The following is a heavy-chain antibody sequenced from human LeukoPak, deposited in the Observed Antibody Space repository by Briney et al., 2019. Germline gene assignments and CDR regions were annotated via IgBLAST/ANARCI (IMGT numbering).Heavy chain of an antibody. Sequence: ASVKVSCKASGGTFSSYAISWVRQAPGQGLEWMGGIIPIFGTANYAQKFQGRVTITTDESTSTAYMELSSLRSEDTAVYYCATPRVVRDAFDIWGQGTMVTVSS. CDR2: IIPIFGTA. CDR3: ATPRVVRDAFDI. D-gene: IGHD4-17*01. CDR1: GGTFSSYA. J-gene: IGHJ3*02. V-gene: IGHV1-69*05.